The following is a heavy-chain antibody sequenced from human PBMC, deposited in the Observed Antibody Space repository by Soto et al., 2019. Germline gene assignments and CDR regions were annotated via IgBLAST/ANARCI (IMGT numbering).Heavy chain of an antibody. J-gene: IGHJ4*02. CDR2: IIPIFGTA. CDR1: GGTVSSYG. Sequence: GDSGKVSCKASGGTVSSYGISWVRQAPGQGLEWMGGIIPIFGTANYAQKFQGRVTITADESTSTAYMELRRLRSEDTAVYYCARYCSGGSCSPDDDWAQGTLV. CDR3: ARYCSGGSCSPDDD. V-gene: IGHV1-69*13. D-gene: IGHD2-15*01.